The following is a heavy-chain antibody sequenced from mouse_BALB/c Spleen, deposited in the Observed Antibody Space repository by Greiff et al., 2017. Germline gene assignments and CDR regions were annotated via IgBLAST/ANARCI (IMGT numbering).Heavy chain of an antibody. CDR1: GYTFTSYT. CDR3: AIPFITTVVATDY. V-gene: IGHV1-4*02. Sequence: VQLQESAAELARPGASVKMSCKASGYTFTSYTMHWVKQRPGQGLEWIGYINPSSGYTEYNQKFKDKTTLTADKSSSTAYMQLSSLTSEDSAVYYCAIPFITTVVATDYWGQGTTLTVSS. CDR2: INPSSGYT. J-gene: IGHJ2*01. D-gene: IGHD1-1*01.